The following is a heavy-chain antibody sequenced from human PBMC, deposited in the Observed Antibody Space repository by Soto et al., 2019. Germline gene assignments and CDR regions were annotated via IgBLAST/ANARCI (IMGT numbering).Heavy chain of an antibody. CDR1: GFTFSSYA. V-gene: IGHV3-23*01. D-gene: IGHD2-2*01. CDR3: AKGPRVKYQLPPPGPFDY. Sequence: GGSLRLSCAASGFTFSSYAMSWVRQAPGKGLEWVSAISGSGGSTYYADSVKGRFTISRDNSKNTLYLQMNSLRAEDTAVYYCAKGPRVKYQLPPPGPFDYWGQGTLVTVSS. CDR2: ISGSGGST. J-gene: IGHJ4*02.